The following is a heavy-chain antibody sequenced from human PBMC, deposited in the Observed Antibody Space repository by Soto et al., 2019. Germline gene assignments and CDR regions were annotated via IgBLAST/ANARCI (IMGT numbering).Heavy chain of an antibody. CDR2: INPSGGST. Sequence: ASVKVSCKASGYTFTSYYMHWVRQAPGQGLEWMGIINPSGGSTSYAQKFQGRVTMTRDTSTSTVYMELSSLRSEDTAVYYCAREPEYYDFWSGHHAAQNYYYGMDVWG. CDR1: GYTFTSYY. J-gene: IGHJ6*02. D-gene: IGHD3-3*01. V-gene: IGHV1-46*01. CDR3: AREPEYYDFWSGHHAAQNYYYGMDV.